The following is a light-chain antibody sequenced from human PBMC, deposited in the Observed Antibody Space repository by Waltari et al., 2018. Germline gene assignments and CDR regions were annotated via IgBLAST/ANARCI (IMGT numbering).Light chain of an antibody. CDR2: INSEDSH. Sequence: QLVLTQSPSASASLGASVKVTCTLSSGHTNNAIAWQQQQPERGPRILVRINSEDSHKQGDGVPDRFSGSRSGTEFSLTSSSLQSEDEGDYYCKTWHTAILLFGGGTKLSVL. V-gene: IGLV4-69*01. J-gene: IGLJ3*02. CDR3: KTWHTAILL. CDR1: SGHTNNA.